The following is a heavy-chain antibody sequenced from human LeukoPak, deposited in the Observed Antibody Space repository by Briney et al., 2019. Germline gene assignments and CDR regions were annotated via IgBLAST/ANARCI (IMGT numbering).Heavy chain of an antibody. CDR1: GYTFTGYY. D-gene: IGHD5-18*01. CDR3: ARVDTAIRAFDY. Sequence: GASVKVSCKASGYTFTGYYMHWVRQAPGQGLEWMGIINPSGGSTSYAQKFQGRVTMTRDTSTSTVYMELSSLRSEDTAVYYCARVDTAIRAFDYWGQGTLVTVSS. V-gene: IGHV1-46*01. CDR2: INPSGGST. J-gene: IGHJ4*02.